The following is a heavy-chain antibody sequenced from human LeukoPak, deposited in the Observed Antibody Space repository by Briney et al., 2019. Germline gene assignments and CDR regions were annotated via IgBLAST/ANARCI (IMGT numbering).Heavy chain of an antibody. J-gene: IGHJ4*02. Sequence: GGSLRLSCATSGFTFKTYWMTWVRQAPGKGPQWVSHINQDGSETYYVDSVKGRFTISRDNAKNSVYLQMNSLTTEDTALYYCVRDQNWSFDYWGQGTRVTVSS. V-gene: IGHV3-7*03. CDR1: GFTFKTYW. CDR2: INQDGSET. CDR3: VRDQNWSFDY. D-gene: IGHD3-3*01.